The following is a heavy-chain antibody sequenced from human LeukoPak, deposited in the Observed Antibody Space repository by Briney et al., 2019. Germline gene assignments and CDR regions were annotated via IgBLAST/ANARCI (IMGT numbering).Heavy chain of an antibody. J-gene: IGHJ4*02. CDR2: IYFSGST. V-gene: IGHV4-39*07. CDR3: AGITMVRGVIGFDY. Sequence: SETLSLTCTVSGGSISSSSYYWGWIRQPPGKGLEWTGSIYFSGSTYYNPSLKSRVTISVDTSKNQFSLKLSSVTAADTAVYYCAGITMVRGVIGFDYWGQGTLVTVSS. CDR1: GGSISSSSYY. D-gene: IGHD3-10*01.